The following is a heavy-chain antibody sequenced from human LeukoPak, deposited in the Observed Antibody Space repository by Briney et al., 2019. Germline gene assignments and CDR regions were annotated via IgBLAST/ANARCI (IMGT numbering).Heavy chain of an antibody. J-gene: IGHJ4*02. CDR1: GYTFTRYA. V-gene: IGHV1-3*01. D-gene: IGHD2-15*01. CDR3: ARDSGEYYFDY. CDR2: INAGNGDT. Sequence: ASVTVSCKASGYTFTRYAMHWVRQAPGQRLEWMGWINAGNGDTKYSQKFQGRVTITRDTSASTAYMELSSLRSEDTAVYYCARDSGEYYFDYWGQGTLVTVSS.